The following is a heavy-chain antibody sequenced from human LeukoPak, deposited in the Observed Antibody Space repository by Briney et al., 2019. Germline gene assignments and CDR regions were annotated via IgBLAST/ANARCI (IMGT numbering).Heavy chain of an antibody. Sequence: GGSLRLSCAASGFTFSSYSMNWVRQAPGKGLEWVSSISSHSRYIYYAGSTRGRFTISRDDAKNSLYLEMNSLRGEDTAVYYCARDGVPGAFDYWGQGTLVTVSS. V-gene: IGHV3-21*01. J-gene: IGHJ4*02. D-gene: IGHD7-27*01. CDR1: GFTFSSYS. CDR3: ARDGVPGAFDY. CDR2: ISSHSRYI.